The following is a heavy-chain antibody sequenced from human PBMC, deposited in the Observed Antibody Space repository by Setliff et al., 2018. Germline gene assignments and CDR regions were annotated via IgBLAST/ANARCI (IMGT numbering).Heavy chain of an antibody. CDR3: ARTWGSRSYYYYYYMDV. CDR1: GYTFTSYD. Sequence: ASVKVSCKASGYTFTSYDINWVRQATGQGLEWMGRSNPNSGGTNYAQKFQGRVTMTRDTSISTAYMELSRLRSDDTAVYYCARTWGSRSYYYYYYMDVWGKGTTVTVSS. V-gene: IGHV1-2*06. J-gene: IGHJ6*03. CDR2: SNPNSGGT. D-gene: IGHD7-27*01.